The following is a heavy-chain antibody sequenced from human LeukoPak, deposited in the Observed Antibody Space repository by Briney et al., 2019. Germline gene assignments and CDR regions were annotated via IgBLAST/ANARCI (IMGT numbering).Heavy chain of an antibody. D-gene: IGHD5-18*01. V-gene: IGHV4-38-2*02. Sequence: SETLSLTCSVSGYSISSGFYWGWIRQPPGKGLEWIGSIFHSGSTYYNPSLKSRISISVDTSKNQFSLKLSSVTAADTAVYYCARTTEGGYTYNYFYYYYMDVWGKGTTVTISS. CDR3: ARTTEGGYTYNYFYYYYMDV. CDR1: GYSISSGFY. J-gene: IGHJ6*03. CDR2: IFHSGST.